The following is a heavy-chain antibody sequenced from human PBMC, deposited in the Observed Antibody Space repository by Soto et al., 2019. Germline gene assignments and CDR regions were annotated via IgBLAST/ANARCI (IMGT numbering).Heavy chain of an antibody. D-gene: IGHD3-3*01. CDR3: AINLPIFGVLILSCFDP. Sequence: SVKVSCKASGCTFSSYAISWVRQAPGQGLEWMGWIIPIFGTANYAQKFQGRVTITADKSTSTACMELSSLRSEDTAVYYCAINLPIFGVLILSCFDPWGLGSLVTVYS. CDR1: GCTFSSYA. J-gene: IGHJ5*02. V-gene: IGHV1-69*06. CDR2: IIPIFGTA.